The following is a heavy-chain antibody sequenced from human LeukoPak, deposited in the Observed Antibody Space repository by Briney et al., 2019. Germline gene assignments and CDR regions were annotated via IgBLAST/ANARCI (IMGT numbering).Heavy chain of an antibody. V-gene: IGHV3-48*01. D-gene: IGHD2-2*01. CDR3: AQVVGGHDAFDI. CDR1: GFTFSSYS. CDR2: ISSSSSTI. J-gene: IGHJ3*02. Sequence: PGGSLRLSCAASGFTFSSYSMNWVRQAPGKGLEWVSYISSSSSTIYYADSVKGRFTISRDNAKNSLYLQMDSLRAEDTAVYYYAQVVGGHDAFDIWGQGTMVTVSS.